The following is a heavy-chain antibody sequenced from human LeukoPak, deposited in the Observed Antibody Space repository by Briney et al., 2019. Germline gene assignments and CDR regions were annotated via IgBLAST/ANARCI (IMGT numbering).Heavy chain of an antibody. V-gene: IGHV4-4*09. CDR2: IHSSGGS. Sequence: SETLSLTCTVSGASISNYYWSWIRQTPEKGLEWMGHIHSSGGSSYYPSLQSRLTLSIDTSRNQLSLKLPSVTAADTAVYFCARLGSYHDFWGQGALVTVSS. CDR1: GASISNYY. CDR3: ARLGSYHDF. D-gene: IGHD1-26*01. J-gene: IGHJ4*02.